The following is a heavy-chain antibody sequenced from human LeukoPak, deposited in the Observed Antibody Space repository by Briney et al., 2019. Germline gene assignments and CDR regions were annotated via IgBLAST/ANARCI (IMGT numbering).Heavy chain of an antibody. D-gene: IGHD3-10*01. CDR1: GFTFSNYG. CDR2: IWYDGSNK. V-gene: IGHV3-33*06. Sequence: PGRSLRLSCAASGFTFSNYGMHWVRQAPGKGLEWVAVIWYDGSNKYYADSVKGRFTISRDNSKNTLYLQMNSLRAEDTAVYYCTKGLYDSRSLDYFDYWGQGTLVTVSS. CDR3: TKGLYDSRSLDYFDY. J-gene: IGHJ4*02.